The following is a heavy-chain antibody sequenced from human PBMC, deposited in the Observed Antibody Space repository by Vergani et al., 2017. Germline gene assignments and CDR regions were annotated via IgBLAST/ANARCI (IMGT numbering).Heavy chain of an antibody. CDR1: GFTFSNAW. D-gene: IGHD6-19*01. CDR3: TTEQGSSGWYRGTHYFDY. V-gene: IGHV3-15*01. Sequence: EVQLVESGGGLVKPGGSLRLSCAASGFTFSNAWMSWVRQAPGKGVEWVGRIKRKTDGGTTDYAAPVKGRFTISRDDSKNTLYLQMNSLKTEDTAVYYCTTEQGSSGWYRGTHYFDYWGQGTLVTVSS. CDR2: IKRKTDGGTT. J-gene: IGHJ4*02.